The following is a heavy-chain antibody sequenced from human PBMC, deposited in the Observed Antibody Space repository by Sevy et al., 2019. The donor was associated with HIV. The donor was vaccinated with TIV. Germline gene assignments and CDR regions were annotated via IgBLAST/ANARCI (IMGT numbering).Heavy chain of an antibody. CDR3: ARHDFSGLEPYCFDH. D-gene: IGHD1-1*01. V-gene: IGHV4-39*01. Sequence: SETLSLTCTVSGGSIRSGSSYWGWIRQSPGKGLEWIGSIYYGGSTYDNPSLKSRVIISVDSSKNQFSLRVRSVTAADTAVYYCARHDFSGLEPYCFDHWGQGTQVTVSS. J-gene: IGHJ4*02. CDR2: IYYGGST. CDR1: GGSIRSGSSY.